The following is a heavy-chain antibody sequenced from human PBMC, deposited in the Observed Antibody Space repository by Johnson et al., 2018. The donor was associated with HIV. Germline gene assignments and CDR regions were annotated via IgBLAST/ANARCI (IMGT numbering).Heavy chain of an antibody. CDR2: ISYDGSNK. V-gene: IGHV3-30-3*01. J-gene: IGHJ3*02. Sequence: QMLLVESGGGVVQPGRSLRLSCAASGFTFSSYAMHWVRQAPGKGLEWVAVISYDGSNKYYADSVKGRFTISRDNAKNSLYLQMNSLRAEETAVYYCAREGIGGGAFHIWGQGTMVTVSS. CDR1: GFTFSSYA. CDR3: AREGIGGGAFHI.